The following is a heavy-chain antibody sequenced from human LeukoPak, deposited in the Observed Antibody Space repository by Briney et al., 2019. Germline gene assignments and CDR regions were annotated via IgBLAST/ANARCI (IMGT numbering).Heavy chain of an antibody. D-gene: IGHD6-19*01. J-gene: IGHJ5*02. CDR2: IGSGGVTT. Sequence: GGSLRLSCTASAFTFNAYAMSWVRQAPGKGLEWVSAIGSGGVTTNYADSVQGRFTISRDNSRNALFLQMNSLRPEDTAVYYCARPRLTVAGTRYFDPWGQGTLVTVSS. CDR1: AFTFNAYA. V-gene: IGHV3-23*01. CDR3: ARPRLTVAGTRYFDP.